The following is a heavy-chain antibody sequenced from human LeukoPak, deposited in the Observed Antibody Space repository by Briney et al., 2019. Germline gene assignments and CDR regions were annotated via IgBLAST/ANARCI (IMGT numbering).Heavy chain of an antibody. J-gene: IGHJ4*02. CDR2: ISYDGSNK. Sequence: GGSLRLSCAASGFTFSSYTMSWVRQAPGKGLEWVAVISYDGSNKYYADSVKGRFTISRDNSKNTLYLQMNSLRAEDTAVYYCARAPARTAAAGSSYWGQGTLVTVSS. V-gene: IGHV3-30*04. CDR3: ARAPARTAAAGSSY. CDR1: GFTFSSYT. D-gene: IGHD6-13*01.